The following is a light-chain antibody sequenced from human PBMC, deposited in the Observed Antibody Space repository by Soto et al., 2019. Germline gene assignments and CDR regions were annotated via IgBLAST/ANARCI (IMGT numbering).Light chain of an antibody. Sequence: EIVLTQSPGTLSLSPGERATLSCRASQSVSSYLAWYQQKPGQAPRLLIYDASNRATGIPARFSGSGSGTDFSLAISSLEPEDFAVYYCQQRSSWPRTFGGGTKVDIK. CDR3: QQRSSWPRT. V-gene: IGKV3-11*01. CDR2: DAS. CDR1: QSVSSY. J-gene: IGKJ4*01.